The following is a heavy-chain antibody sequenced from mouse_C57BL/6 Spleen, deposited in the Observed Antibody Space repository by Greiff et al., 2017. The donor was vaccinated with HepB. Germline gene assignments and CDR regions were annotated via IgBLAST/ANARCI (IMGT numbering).Heavy chain of an antibody. J-gene: IGHJ2*01. Sequence: QVQLQQSGPELVKPGASVKISCKASGYAFSSSWMNWVKQRPGKGLEWIGRIYPGDGDTNYNGKFKGKATLTADKSSSTAYMQLSSLTSEDSAVYFCARSEILITTVAYYFDYWCQGTTLTVSS. CDR1: GYAFSSSW. D-gene: IGHD1-1*01. V-gene: IGHV1-82*01. CDR2: IYPGDGDT. CDR3: ARSEILITTVAYYFDY.